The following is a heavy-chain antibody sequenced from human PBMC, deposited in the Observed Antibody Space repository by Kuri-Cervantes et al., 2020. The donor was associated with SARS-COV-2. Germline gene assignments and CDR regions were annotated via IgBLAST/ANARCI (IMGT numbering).Heavy chain of an antibody. V-gene: IGHV3-11*01. Sequence: GGSLRLSCAASGFTFSDYYMSWIRQAPGKGLEWVSYISSSGSTIYYADSVKGRFTISRDNAKNSLYLQMNGLRSEDTAVYYCAADPRDVVVPASRYYYGMDVWGQGTTVTVSS. CDR1: GFTFSDYY. CDR3: AADPRDVVVPASRYYYGMDV. D-gene: IGHD2-2*01. J-gene: IGHJ6*02. CDR2: ISSSGSTI.